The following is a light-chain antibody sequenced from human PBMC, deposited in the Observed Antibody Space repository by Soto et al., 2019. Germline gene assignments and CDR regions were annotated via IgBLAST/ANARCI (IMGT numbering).Light chain of an antibody. Sequence: DIQMTQSPSSLSASVGDRVTITCRASQSISNYLNWYQQKPGKAPKLLIYAASSMQSGVPSRFSGSGSEPDFTLTISSLQPDDSATYYCHQSFSPLWTFGQGTKVEV. CDR2: AAS. CDR3: HQSFSPLWT. CDR1: QSISNY. V-gene: IGKV1-39*01. J-gene: IGKJ1*01.